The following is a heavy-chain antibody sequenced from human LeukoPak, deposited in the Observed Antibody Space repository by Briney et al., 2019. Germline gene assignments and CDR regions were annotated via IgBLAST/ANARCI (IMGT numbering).Heavy chain of an antibody. CDR3: ARVGNGMGAVQHNWFDP. J-gene: IGHJ5*02. V-gene: IGHV1-18*01. CDR2: ISAYNGNT. D-gene: IGHD1-26*01. Sequence: ASVKVSCKASGYTFTSYGISWVRQAPGQGLEWMGWISAYNGNTNYAQKLQGRVTMTTDTSTSTAYMELRSLRSDDTAVYYCARVGNGMGAVQHNWFDPWGQGTLVTVSS. CDR1: GYTFTSYG.